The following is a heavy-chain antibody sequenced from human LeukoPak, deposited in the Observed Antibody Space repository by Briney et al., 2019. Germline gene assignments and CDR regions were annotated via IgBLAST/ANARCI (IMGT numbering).Heavy chain of an antibody. CDR2: VSTTGTT. Sequence: PSETLSLTCTVSGVSISSSYWSWIRQPAGKGLEWIGRVSTTGTTLYGPSLKSRVTLSVDTSKNHISFILTYVTAADTAMYFCARDHFYRNCVLVHFFHPWPQETRVSVFS. CDR1: GVSISSSY. CDR3: ARDHFYRNCVLVHFFHP. J-gene: IGHJ5*02. D-gene: IGHD6-6*01. V-gene: IGHV4-4*07.